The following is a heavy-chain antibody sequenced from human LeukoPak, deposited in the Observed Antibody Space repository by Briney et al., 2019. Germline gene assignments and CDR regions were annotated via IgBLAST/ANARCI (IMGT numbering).Heavy chain of an antibody. D-gene: IGHD2-15*01. J-gene: IGHJ6*03. CDR2: IKQDGSEK. Sequence: HSGGSLRLSCAASGFTFSSYWMSWVRQAPGKGLEWVANIKQDGSEKYYVDSVKGRFTISRDNAKNSLYLQMNSLRAEDTAVYYCARYRVGDYCSGGSCYSRWNYYYYMDVWGKGTTATISS. V-gene: IGHV3-7*01. CDR3: ARYRVGDYCSGGSCYSRWNYYYYMDV. CDR1: GFTFSSYW.